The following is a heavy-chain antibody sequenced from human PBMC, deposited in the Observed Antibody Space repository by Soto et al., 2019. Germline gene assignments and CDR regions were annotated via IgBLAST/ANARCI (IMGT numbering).Heavy chain of an antibody. CDR3: ARGRGRYSSAWSWFDP. D-gene: IGHD6-19*01. CDR1: GGTIRSPDW. V-gene: IGHV4-4*02. J-gene: IGHJ5*02. Sequence: SETLSLTCGVSGGTIRSPDWWTWVRQPPGKGLEWIGEIFQSGSTDYTPSLESRVTISVDKSKNQFSLTLTSVTAADTAVYFCARGRGRYSSAWSWFDPWGQGLLGTAPQ. CDR2: IFQSGST.